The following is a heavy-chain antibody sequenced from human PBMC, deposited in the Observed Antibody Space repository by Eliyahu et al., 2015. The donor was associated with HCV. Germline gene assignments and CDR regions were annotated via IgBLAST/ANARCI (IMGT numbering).Heavy chain of an antibody. CDR1: GFTLDDYA. CDR2: ISWNSGSI. D-gene: IGHD6-13*01. CDR3: AKGIAAASWYAFDI. Sequence: EVQLVESGGGLVQPGRSLRLSCAASGFTLDDYAMHWVRQAPGKGLGWVSGISWNSGSIGYADSVKGRFTISRDNAKNSLYLQMNSLRAEDTALYYCAKGIAAASWYAFDIWGQGTMVTVSS. V-gene: IGHV3-9*01. J-gene: IGHJ3*02.